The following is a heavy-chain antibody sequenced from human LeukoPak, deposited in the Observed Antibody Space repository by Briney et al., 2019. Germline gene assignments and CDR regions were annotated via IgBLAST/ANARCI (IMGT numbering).Heavy chain of an antibody. CDR3: TKAVGGGRDAYDV. J-gene: IGHJ3*01. Sequence: GGSLRLSCVASRITFRHHAMNLVRQAPRKGLEWVSSSFDSGAPSYYSDSVKGRFTISRDNSRDTFYLQMENLRAEDSATYYCTKAVGGGRDAYDVWGQGTRVIVSS. D-gene: IGHD3-16*01. V-gene: IGHV3-23*01. CDR2: SFDSGAPS. CDR1: RITFRHHA.